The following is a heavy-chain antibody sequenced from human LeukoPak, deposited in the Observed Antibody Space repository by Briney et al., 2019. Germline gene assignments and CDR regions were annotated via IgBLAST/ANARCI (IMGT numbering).Heavy chain of an antibody. CDR1: GYILTELS. V-gene: IGHV1-24*01. CDR2: FDPEDGET. J-gene: IGHJ4*02. Sequence: ASVKVSCKVSGYILTELSMHWVRQAPGKGLAWMGGFDPEDGETIYAQKFQGRVTMTEDTSTDTAYMELSSLRSEDTAVYYCATNLRSGWYSSYFDYWGQGTLVTVSS. D-gene: IGHD6-13*01. CDR3: ATNLRSGWYSSYFDY.